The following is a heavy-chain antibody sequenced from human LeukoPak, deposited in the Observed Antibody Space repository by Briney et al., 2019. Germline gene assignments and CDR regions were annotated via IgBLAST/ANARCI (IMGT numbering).Heavy chain of an antibody. J-gene: IGHJ4*02. Sequence: GGSLRLSCAASGFTFSGYAMSWVRQAPGKGLEWVSAISGSGGSTYYADSVKGRFTISRDNSKNTLYLQMNSLRAEDTAVYYCAKVRPSREMATIDYFDYWGQGTLVTVSS. CDR3: AKVRPSREMATIDYFDY. V-gene: IGHV3-23*01. D-gene: IGHD5-24*01. CDR1: GFTFSGYA. CDR2: ISGSGGST.